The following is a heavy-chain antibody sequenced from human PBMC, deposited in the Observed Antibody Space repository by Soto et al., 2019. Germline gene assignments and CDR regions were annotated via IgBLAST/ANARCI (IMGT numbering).Heavy chain of an antibody. Sequence: QVQLVESGGGVVQPGRSLRLSCAASGFTFSSYAMHWVRQAPGKGLEWVAVISYDGSNKYYADSVKGRFTISRDNSKNPLYLQMNSLRAEDTAVYYCARAAIFGVYYGMDVWGQGTTVTVSS. CDR3: ARAAIFGVYYGMDV. CDR1: GFTFSSYA. D-gene: IGHD3-3*01. V-gene: IGHV3-30-3*01. J-gene: IGHJ6*02. CDR2: ISYDGSNK.